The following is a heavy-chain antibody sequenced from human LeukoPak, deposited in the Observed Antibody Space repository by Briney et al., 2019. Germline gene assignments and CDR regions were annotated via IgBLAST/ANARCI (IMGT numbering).Heavy chain of an antibody. CDR1: GFTFSSYS. CDR3: ARRVALNAFDI. D-gene: IGHD3-3*02. J-gene: IGHJ3*02. V-gene: IGHV3-48*01. Sequence: GGSLRLSCAASGFTFSSYSMNWVRQAPGKGLEWVSYISSSSSTIYYADSVKGRFTISRDNAKNSLYLQMNSLRAEDTAVYYCARRVALNAFDIWGQGTMVTVSS. CDR2: ISSSSSTI.